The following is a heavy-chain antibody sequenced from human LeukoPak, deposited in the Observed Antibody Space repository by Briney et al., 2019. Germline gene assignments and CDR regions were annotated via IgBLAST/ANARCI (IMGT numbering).Heavy chain of an antibody. CDR3: ARIDYLKFRDY. CDR2: IYSGGGT. CDR1: GFTFDDYG. J-gene: IGHJ4*02. D-gene: IGHD2/OR15-2a*01. Sequence: QAGGSLRLSCAASGFTFDDYGMSWVRQAPGKGLEWVSVIYSGGGTHYADSVKGRFTISRDSSENTVYLQMNSLRAEDTALYYCARIDYLKFRDYWGQGTLVTVSS. V-gene: IGHV3-66*01.